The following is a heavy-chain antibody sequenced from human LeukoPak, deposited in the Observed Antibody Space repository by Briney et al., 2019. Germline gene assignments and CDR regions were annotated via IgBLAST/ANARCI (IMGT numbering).Heavy chain of an antibody. V-gene: IGHV1-8*01. CDR2: MNPNSGNT. Sequence: ASVKVSCKASGNTFTSYDINWVRQAPGQGLEWMGWMNPNSGNTGYAQKFQGRVSMTRNTYITTAYLELSSLRSEDTAVYYCARVEYNSGYSHVYWGQGTLVTVSS. CDR3: ARVEYNSGYSHVY. D-gene: IGHD3-22*01. CDR1: GNTFTSYD. J-gene: IGHJ4*02.